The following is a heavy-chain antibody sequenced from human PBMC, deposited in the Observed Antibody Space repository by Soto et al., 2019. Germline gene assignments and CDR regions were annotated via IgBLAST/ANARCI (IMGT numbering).Heavy chain of an antibody. V-gene: IGHV3-23*04. CDR1: GFTFSIYA. CDR3: AMSAGYGGAFDV. D-gene: IGHD5-12*01. CDR2: ITNNGDTT. J-gene: IGHJ3*01. Sequence: EKQLVESGGALAQPGGSLRLSCVGSGFTFSIYALTWVRQAPGKGLEWVSLITNNGDTTFFGDSVKGRFSISRDNSKNTLYLQLENLRAEVTAVYYCAMSAGYGGAFDVWGQGTMVAVSS.